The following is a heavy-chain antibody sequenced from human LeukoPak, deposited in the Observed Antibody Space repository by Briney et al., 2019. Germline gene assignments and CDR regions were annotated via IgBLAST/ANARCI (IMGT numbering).Heavy chain of an antibody. D-gene: IGHD2-2*01. CDR2: ISADNGNT. V-gene: IGHV1-18*01. J-gene: IGHJ6*02. CDR3: ARDLYCSSTSCYGGYYYYGMDV. Sequence: ASVKVSCKASGYTFTSYGISWVRQAPGQGLEWMGWISADNGNTNYAQKLQGRVTMTTDTSTSTAYMELRSLRSDDTAVYYCARDLYCSSTSCYGGYYYYGMDVWGQGTTVTVSS. CDR1: GYTFTSYG.